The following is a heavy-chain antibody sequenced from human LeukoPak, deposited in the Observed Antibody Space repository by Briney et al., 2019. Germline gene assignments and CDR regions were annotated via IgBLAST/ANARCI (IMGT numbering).Heavy chain of an antibody. V-gene: IGHV3-23*01. CDR1: GFTFYKFV. D-gene: IGHD3-16*02. J-gene: IGHJ4*02. CDR3: AKGEKTRPFGGVIDY. CDR2: ISDSGGST. Sequence: GGSLRLSCAASGFTFYKFVMTWVRQAPGSGLEWVSSISDSGGSTYYTDSVKGRFTISRDNSKNTLYLQMNSLRAEDTAVYYCAKGEKTRPFGGVIDYWGQGTLVTVSS.